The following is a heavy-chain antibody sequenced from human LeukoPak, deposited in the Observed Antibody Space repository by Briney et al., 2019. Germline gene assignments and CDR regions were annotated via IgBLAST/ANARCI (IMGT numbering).Heavy chain of an antibody. CDR3: ARDSGPNYDYVWGSYRYSWFDP. J-gene: IGHJ5*02. D-gene: IGHD3-16*02. V-gene: IGHV4-31*03. Sequence: SETLSLTCTVSGGSISSGGYYWSWIRQHPGEGLEWIGYIYYSGSTYYNPSLKSRVTISVDTSKNQFSLKLSSVTAADTAVYYCARDSGPNYDYVWGSYRYSWFDPWGQGTLVTVSS. CDR1: GGSISSGGYY. CDR2: IYYSGST.